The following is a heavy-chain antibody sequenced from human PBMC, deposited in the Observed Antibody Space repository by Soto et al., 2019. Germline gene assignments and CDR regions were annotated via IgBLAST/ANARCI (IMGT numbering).Heavy chain of an antibody. CDR2: ISGSGGST. Sequence: GGSLRLSCAASGCTFSSYAMSWVRQAPGKGLEWVSAISGSGGSTYYADSVKGRFTISRDNSKNTLYLQMNSLRAEDTAVYYCAKVSASVVLRFLEWPYYFDYWGQGTLVTVSS. J-gene: IGHJ4*02. CDR1: GCTFSSYA. V-gene: IGHV3-23*01. D-gene: IGHD3-3*01. CDR3: AKVSASVVLRFLEWPYYFDY.